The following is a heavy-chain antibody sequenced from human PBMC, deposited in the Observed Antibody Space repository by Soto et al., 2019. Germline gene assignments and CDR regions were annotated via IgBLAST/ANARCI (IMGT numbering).Heavy chain of an antibody. Sequence: ASVKVSCKASGYTFTSYDIYWVRQATGQGLEWMGWLNPNTGNPGYAQKFQGRITVTSDTSINTVHMELSSLRSEDTAVYYCARRAETNGWNGFGADKYYFDFWGQGTLVTVSS. CDR1: GYTFTSYD. CDR2: LNPNTGNP. CDR3: ARRAETNGWNGFGADKYYFDF. V-gene: IGHV1-8*01. J-gene: IGHJ4*02. D-gene: IGHD1-1*01.